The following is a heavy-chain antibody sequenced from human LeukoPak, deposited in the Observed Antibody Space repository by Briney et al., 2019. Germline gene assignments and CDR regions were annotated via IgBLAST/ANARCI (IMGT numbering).Heavy chain of an antibody. CDR2: ISWNSGSI. D-gene: IGHD3-22*01. V-gene: IGHV3-9*01. CDR1: GFTFDDYA. J-gene: IGHJ4*02. Sequence: PGRSLRLSCAASGFTFDDYAMHWVRQAPGKGLEWVSGISWNSGSIGYADSVKGRFTISRDNAKNSLYLQMNSLRAEDTALYYCAKGSELYCDSSGYYEGWGQGTLVTVSS. CDR3: AKGSELYCDSSGYYEG.